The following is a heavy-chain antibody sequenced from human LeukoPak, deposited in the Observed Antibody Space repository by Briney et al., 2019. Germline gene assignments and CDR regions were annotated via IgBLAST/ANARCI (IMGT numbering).Heavy chain of an antibody. V-gene: IGHV3-53*01. CDR2: IYSVGSK. D-gene: IGHD1-26*01. CDR3: ASEIGGPTV. J-gene: IGHJ4*02. CDR1: RLSLSSKY. Sequence: GRSLTLSCAPSRLSLSSKYMGWVSPAPGRGQDWVSVIYSVGSKYYPDSVRGRFTISRDSYKNTLYVQMNSLRVEDTAVYYCASEIGGPTVWGQGTVVTVAS.